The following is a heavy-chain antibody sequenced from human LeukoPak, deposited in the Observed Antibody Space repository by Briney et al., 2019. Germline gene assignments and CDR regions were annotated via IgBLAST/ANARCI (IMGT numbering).Heavy chain of an antibody. CDR3: ARDPYSGYDLQAFDY. D-gene: IGHD5-12*01. CDR2: ISSSSSTI. J-gene: IGHJ4*02. V-gene: IGHV3-48*01. Sequence: GGSLRLSCAASGFTFSSYSMNWVRQAPGKGLEWVSYISSSSSTIYYADSVKGRFTISRDNAKNSLYLQMKSLRAEDTAVYYCARDPYSGYDLQAFDYWGQGTLVTVSS. CDR1: GFTFSSYS.